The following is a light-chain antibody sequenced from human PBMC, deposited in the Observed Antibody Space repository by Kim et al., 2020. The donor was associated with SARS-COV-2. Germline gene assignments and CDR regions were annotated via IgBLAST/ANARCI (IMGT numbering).Light chain of an antibody. CDR1: LSITNY. CDR2: STS. V-gene: IGKV1-27*01. Sequence: ASVGDRVTITCRASLSITNYLAWYQQKPGKPPKLLLYSTSALQSGVPSRFSGSGSGKDFTLTISSLQPEDVATNYCENHHNAPWTFGQGTKVDIK. J-gene: IGKJ1*01. CDR3: ENHHNAPWT.